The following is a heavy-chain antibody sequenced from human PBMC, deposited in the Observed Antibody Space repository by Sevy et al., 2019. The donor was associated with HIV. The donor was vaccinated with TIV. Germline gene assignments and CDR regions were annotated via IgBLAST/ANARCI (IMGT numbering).Heavy chain of an antibody. CDR1: GGSINSDH. V-gene: IGHV4-59*08. CDR3: ARRNDFDI. CDR2: VYYTGGT. Sequence: GSLRLSCTVSGGSINSDHWNWIRQPPGKGLEWIGYVYYTGGTNYNPSLKNRVTISVDRTKNQFSLKLTSVTAADTAVYYCARRNDFDIWGQGTMVIVSS. J-gene: IGHJ3*02.